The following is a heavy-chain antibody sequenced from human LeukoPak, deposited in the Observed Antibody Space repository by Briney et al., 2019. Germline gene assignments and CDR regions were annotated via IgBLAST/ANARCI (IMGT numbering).Heavy chain of an antibody. CDR1: GFTFSSYG. J-gene: IGHJ6*02. CDR2: ISYDGSNK. CDR3: AKDLPGYYGMDV. V-gene: IGHV3-30*18. Sequence: GGSLRLSCAASGFTFSSYGMHWVRQAPGKGLEWVAVISYDGSNKYYADSVKGRFTISRVNSKNTLYLQMNSLRAEDTAVYYCAKDLPGYYGMDVWGQGTTVTVSS. D-gene: IGHD2-2*01.